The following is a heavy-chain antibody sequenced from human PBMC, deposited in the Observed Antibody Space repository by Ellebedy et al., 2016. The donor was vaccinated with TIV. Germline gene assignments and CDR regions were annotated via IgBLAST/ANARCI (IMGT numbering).Heavy chain of an antibody. Sequence: GESLKISCEASGFNFRSYWMSWVRQAPGKGLEWVANIYQDGSDEYYVDSVKGRFTISRDNDNKALFLQMNSLRVEDTAVYYCARRGSYGDYAVQVNNWFDRWGQGTLVTV. CDR2: IYQDGSDE. CDR3: ARRGSYGDYAVQVNNWFDR. J-gene: IGHJ5*02. CDR1: GFNFRSYW. D-gene: IGHD4-17*01. V-gene: IGHV3-7*01.